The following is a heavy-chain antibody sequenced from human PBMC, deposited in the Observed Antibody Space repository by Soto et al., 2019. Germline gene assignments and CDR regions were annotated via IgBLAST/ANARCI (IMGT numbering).Heavy chain of an antibody. Sequence: ASVKVSCKASGYTFTSYGISWVRQAPGQGLEWMGWISAYNGNTNYAQKLQGRVTMTTDTSTSTAYMELRSLRSDDTAVYYCARADYYDFLSGYYRPGLRSWFDPWGQGTLVTVSS. CDR3: ARADYYDFLSGYYRPGLRSWFDP. J-gene: IGHJ5*02. CDR2: ISAYNGNT. V-gene: IGHV1-18*01. D-gene: IGHD3-3*01. CDR1: GYTFTSYG.